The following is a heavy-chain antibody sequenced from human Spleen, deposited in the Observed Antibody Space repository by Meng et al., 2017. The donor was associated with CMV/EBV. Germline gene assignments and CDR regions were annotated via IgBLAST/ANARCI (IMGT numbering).Heavy chain of an antibody. D-gene: IGHD2-15*01. CDR1: GFTVSSNY. V-gene: IGHV3-66*02. J-gene: IGHJ6*02. Sequence: GESLKISCAASGFTVSSNYMSWVRQAPGKGLEWVSVIYSGGSTYYADSVKGRFTISRDNSKNTLYLQMNSLRAEDTAVYYCAKAVVSVYYYYGMDVWGHGTTVTVSS. CDR3: AKAVVSVYYYYGMDV. CDR2: IYSGGST.